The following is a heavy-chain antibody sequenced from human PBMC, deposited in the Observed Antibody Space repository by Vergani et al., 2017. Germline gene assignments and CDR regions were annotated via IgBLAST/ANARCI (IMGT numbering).Heavy chain of an antibody. CDR1: GYSFTSYW. V-gene: IGHV5-51*01. D-gene: IGHD3-10*01. CDR2: IYPGDSDT. CDR3: ARLGIWDYYGSGPFDY. Sequence: EVQLLESGGGLVQPGESLKLSCKGSGYSFTSYWIGWVRQMPGKGLEWMGIIYPGDSDTRYSPSFQGQVTISADKSISTAYLQWSSLKASDTAMYYCARLGIWDYYGSGPFDYWGQGTLVTVSS. J-gene: IGHJ4*02.